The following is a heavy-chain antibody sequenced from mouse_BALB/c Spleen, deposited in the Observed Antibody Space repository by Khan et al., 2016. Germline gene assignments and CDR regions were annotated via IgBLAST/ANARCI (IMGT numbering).Heavy chain of an antibody. CDR3: ARQEDYEITTGAWFAY. D-gene: IGHD2-4*01. CDR1: GFTFSSYG. Sequence: EVELVESGGDLVKPGGSLKLSCAASGFTFSSYGMSWVRQTPDKRLEWVATISSGGSYTYYPDSVKGRFTISRDNAKNTLYLQMSSLKSEDTAICYCARQEDYEITTGAWFAYWGQGTLVTVSA. J-gene: IGHJ3*01. V-gene: IGHV5-6*01. CDR2: ISSGGSYT.